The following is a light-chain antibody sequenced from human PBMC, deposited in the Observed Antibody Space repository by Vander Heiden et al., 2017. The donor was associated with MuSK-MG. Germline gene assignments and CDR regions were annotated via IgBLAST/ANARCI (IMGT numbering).Light chain of an antibody. V-gene: IGLV3-25*03. CDR2: KDS. J-gene: IGLJ2*01. CDR3: QSADNSGLHVV. Sequence: SYELTQPPSVSVSPGQTARITCSGDALPKQYAYWYQQKPGQAPVLVIYKDSERPSGIPERFSGSSSGTTVTLTISGVQAEDEADYYCQSADNSGLHVVFGGGTKLTVL. CDR1: ALPKQY.